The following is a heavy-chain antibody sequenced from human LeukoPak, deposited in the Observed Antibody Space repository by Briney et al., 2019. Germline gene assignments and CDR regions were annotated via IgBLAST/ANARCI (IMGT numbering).Heavy chain of an antibody. Sequence: ASVKVSCKASGYTFTSYGISWVRQAPGQGLEWMGWISAYNGNTNYAQKLQGRVTMTTDTSTSTAYMELRSLRSDDTAVYYCAKAAAPYNRFDPWGQGTLVTVSS. CDR2: ISAYNGNT. D-gene: IGHD6-13*01. CDR3: AKAAAPYNRFDP. J-gene: IGHJ5*02. CDR1: GYTFTSYG. V-gene: IGHV1-18*01.